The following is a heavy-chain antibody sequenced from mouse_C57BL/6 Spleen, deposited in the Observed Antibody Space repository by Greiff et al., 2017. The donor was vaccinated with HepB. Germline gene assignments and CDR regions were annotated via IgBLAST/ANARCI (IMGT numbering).Heavy chain of an antibody. D-gene: IGHD2-3*01. CDR3: ARTAYDGYPNY. CDR1: GYSITSGYY. V-gene: IGHV3-6*01. Sequence: EVQLVESGPGLVKPSQSLSLTCSVTGYSITSGYYWNWIRQFPGNKLEWMGYISYDGSNNYNPSLKNRISITRDTSKNQFFLKLNSVTTEDTATYYCARTAYDGYPNYWGQGTTLTVSS. J-gene: IGHJ2*01. CDR2: ISYDGSN.